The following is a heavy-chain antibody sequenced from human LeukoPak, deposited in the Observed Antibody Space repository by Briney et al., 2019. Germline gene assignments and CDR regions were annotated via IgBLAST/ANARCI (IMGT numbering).Heavy chain of an antibody. CDR3: ARGASRADY. CDR1: GFTFRGYN. J-gene: IGHJ4*02. Sequence: TGGSLRLSCAASGFTFRGYNMNWVRQAPGKRPEWVSSISSSSSYIYYADSVKGRFTIPRDNAKNSLYLQMNRLRAEDTALYYCARGASRADYWGQGTLVTVSS. V-gene: IGHV3-21*01. CDR2: ISSSSSYI.